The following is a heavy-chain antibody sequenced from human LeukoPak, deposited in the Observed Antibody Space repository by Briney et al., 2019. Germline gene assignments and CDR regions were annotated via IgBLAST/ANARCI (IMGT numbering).Heavy chain of an antibody. Sequence: GGSLRLSCAASGFTFSSSWMHWVRQTPGKGLVWVSRILSDGSSTYYADSVKGRFSISRGNPKNTLYLQMTSLRAEDTAMYYCARQRDYGFDQWGQGTLVTVSS. D-gene: IGHD3-16*01. CDR3: ARQRDYGFDQ. J-gene: IGHJ4*02. V-gene: IGHV3-74*01. CDR2: ILSDGSST. CDR1: GFTFSSSW.